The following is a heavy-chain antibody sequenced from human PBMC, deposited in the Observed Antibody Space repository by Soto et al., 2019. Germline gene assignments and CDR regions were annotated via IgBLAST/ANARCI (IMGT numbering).Heavy chain of an antibody. CDR2: ISSSSSYI. CDR1: GITFMSYN. CDR3: ARDYSSYGPFDY. D-gene: IGHD5-18*01. Sequence: PGGSLGLSCAASGITFMSYNIDWVLQAPGKGLEWVSSISSSSSYIYYADSLKGRLTISRDNAKNSLYLQMNSLRAEDTAVYYCARDYSSYGPFDYWGQGTLVTVSS. V-gene: IGHV3-21*01. J-gene: IGHJ4*02.